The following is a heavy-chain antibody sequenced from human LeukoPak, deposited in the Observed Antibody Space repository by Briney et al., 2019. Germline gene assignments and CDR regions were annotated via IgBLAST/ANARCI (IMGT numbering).Heavy chain of an antibody. V-gene: IGHV3-21*01. D-gene: IGHD5-18*01. Sequence: GGSLRLFCAASGFPFSSYSMKWVRQAPGKGLEGVSSISSSSSYILYTHSVKGRFTISRDNAKNSLYLQMHSLRAEDTAVYYCARDLTTAMVTPHWFDPWGQGTLVTVSS. CDR3: ARDLTTAMVTPHWFDP. CDR2: ISSSSSYI. J-gene: IGHJ5*02. CDR1: GFPFSSYS.